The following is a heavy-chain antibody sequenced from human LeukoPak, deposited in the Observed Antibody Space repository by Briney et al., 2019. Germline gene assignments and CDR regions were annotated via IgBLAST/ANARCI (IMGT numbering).Heavy chain of an antibody. CDR3: ARDSHYDSSGEGAFDI. CDR2: IYYSGST. CDR1: GGSISSYY. Sequence: SETLSLTCTVSGGSISSYYWSWIRQPPGKGLEWIGYIYYSGSTNYNPSLKSRVTISVDRSKNQFSLKLSSVTAADTAVYYCARDSHYDSSGEGAFDIWGQGTMVTVSS. J-gene: IGHJ3*02. V-gene: IGHV4-59*12. D-gene: IGHD3-22*01.